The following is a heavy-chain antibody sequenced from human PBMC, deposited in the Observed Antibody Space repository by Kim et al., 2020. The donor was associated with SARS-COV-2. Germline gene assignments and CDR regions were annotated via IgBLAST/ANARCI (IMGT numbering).Heavy chain of an antibody. CDR3: AREGYFDGGSFFFDS. J-gene: IGHJ4*02. D-gene: IGHD2-15*01. V-gene: IGHV4-59*11. CDR2: VYHSGST. CDR1: GVSITSHY. Sequence: SETLSLTCTVSGVSITSHYWTWIRQPPGKGLEWIWFVYHSGSTNYNPSLKSRVTMSVETSKNQFSLQLTSMTAADTAIYYCAREGYFDGGSFFFDSWGQG.